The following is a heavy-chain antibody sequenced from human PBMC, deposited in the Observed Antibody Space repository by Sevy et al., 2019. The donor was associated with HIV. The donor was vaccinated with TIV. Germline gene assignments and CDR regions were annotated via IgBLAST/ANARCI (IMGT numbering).Heavy chain of an antibody. CDR3: ARRRAGPAFDV. Sequence: SETLSLTCTVSGGSIISSTYYWGWIRQPPGKGLEWIGSVYYSGSTYYNPSLRSRVTISVDMFKDHFSLKLSSVTAADTAVYYCARRRAGPAFDVWGQGTMVTVSS. CDR2: VYYSGST. D-gene: IGHD3-10*01. V-gene: IGHV4-39*02. J-gene: IGHJ3*01. CDR1: GGSIISSTYY.